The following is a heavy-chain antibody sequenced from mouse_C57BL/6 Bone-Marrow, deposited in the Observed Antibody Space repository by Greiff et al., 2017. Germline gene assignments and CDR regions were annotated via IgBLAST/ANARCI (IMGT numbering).Heavy chain of an antibody. D-gene: IGHD2-1*01. CDR1: YFAFMASA. Sequence: RVESGAELVRPGSSVKLSCKDSYFAFMASAMHWVKQRPGHGLEWIGSFTMYSDATEYSENFKGKATLTANTSSSTAYMELSSLTSEDSAVYYCARSTMVTTYGYYAMDYWGQGTSVTVSS. CDR2: FTMYSDAT. J-gene: IGHJ4*01. CDR3: ARSTMVTTYGYYAMDY. V-gene: IGHV1-49*01.